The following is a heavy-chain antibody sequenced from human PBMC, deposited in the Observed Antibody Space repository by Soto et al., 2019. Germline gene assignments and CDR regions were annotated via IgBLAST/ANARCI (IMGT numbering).Heavy chain of an antibody. V-gene: IGHV4-61*01. CDR2: IYYSGST. Sequence: TSEPLSLTCTVSGGSVSSGIYYWSWIRHPPGKGPEWIGYIYYSGSTNYNPSLKSRVTISVDTSKNQFSLKLSSVTAADTAVYYCARTMVGARAGYFDYWGRGTMVTVSS. J-gene: IGHJ4*02. CDR3: ARTMVGARAGYFDY. CDR1: GGSVSSGIYY. D-gene: IGHD1-26*01.